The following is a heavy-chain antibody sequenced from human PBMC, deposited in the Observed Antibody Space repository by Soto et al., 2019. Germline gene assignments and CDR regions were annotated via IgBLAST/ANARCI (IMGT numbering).Heavy chain of an antibody. CDR3: ARGWTTVTCLFDP. J-gene: IGHJ5*02. Sequence: PSETLSLTCTVSGGSISSSSYYWGWIRQPPGKGLEWIGYIYYSGSTNYNPSLKSRVTISVDTSKNQFSLKLSSVTAADTAVYYCARGWTTVTCLFDPWGQGTLVTVSS. CDR2: IYYSGST. V-gene: IGHV4-61*05. D-gene: IGHD4-17*01. CDR1: GGSISSSSYY.